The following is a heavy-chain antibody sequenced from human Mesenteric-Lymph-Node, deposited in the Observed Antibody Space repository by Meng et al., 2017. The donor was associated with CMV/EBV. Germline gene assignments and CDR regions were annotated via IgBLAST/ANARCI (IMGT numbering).Heavy chain of an antibody. J-gene: IGHJ4*02. D-gene: IGHD3-10*01. V-gene: IGHV4-34*01. CDR2: INQSGGT. Sequence: CAGSGASFSGYYWSWIRQPPGKGLEWIGEINQSGGTNYNPSLKSRVTISVDTSKNQISLKLSSVTAADTAVYYCAKVPYYGSGSYVYWGQGTLVTVSS. CDR1: GASFSGYY. CDR3: AKVPYYGSGSYVY.